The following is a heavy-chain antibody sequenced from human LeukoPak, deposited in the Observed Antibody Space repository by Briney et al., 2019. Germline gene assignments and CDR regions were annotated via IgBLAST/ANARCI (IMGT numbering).Heavy chain of an antibody. Sequence: PSETLSLTCTVSGGSISSYYWSWIRQPPGKGLEWIGNIYYSGSTNYNPSLKSRVTISEDTSKNQFSLELSSVTAADTAVYYCARALAGIATSGTFCFDYWGQGSLVTVSS. J-gene: IGHJ4*02. D-gene: IGHD6-13*01. CDR3: ARALAGIATSGTFCFDY. CDR1: GGSISSYY. CDR2: IYYSGST. V-gene: IGHV4-59*01.